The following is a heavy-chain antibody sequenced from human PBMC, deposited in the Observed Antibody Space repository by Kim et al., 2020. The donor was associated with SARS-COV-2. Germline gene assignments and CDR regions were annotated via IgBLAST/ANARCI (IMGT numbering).Heavy chain of an antibody. D-gene: IGHD6-13*01. J-gene: IGHJ4*02. V-gene: IGHV3-11*05. Sequence: ADSVKGRFTIARDSAKNSLYLQMTSLSAEDTAVYYCARVREGSSSWHFFDHWGQGTQVTVSS. CDR3: ARVREGSSSWHFFDH.